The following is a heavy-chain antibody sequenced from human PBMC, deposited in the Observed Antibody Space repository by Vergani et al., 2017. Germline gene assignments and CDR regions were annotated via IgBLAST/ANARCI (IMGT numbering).Heavy chain of an antibody. Sequence: QVQLVESGGGVVQPGRSLRLSCAASGFTFSSYGMHWVRQAPGKGLEWVAVIWYDGSNKYYADSVKGRFTISRDNSKNTLYLQMNSLRAEDTAVYYCASDSNYDFWSGYSWAMDVWGKGTTVTVSS. J-gene: IGHJ6*03. CDR1: GFTFSSYG. CDR3: ASDSNYDFWSGYSWAMDV. V-gene: IGHV3-33*01. CDR2: IWYDGSNK. D-gene: IGHD3-3*01.